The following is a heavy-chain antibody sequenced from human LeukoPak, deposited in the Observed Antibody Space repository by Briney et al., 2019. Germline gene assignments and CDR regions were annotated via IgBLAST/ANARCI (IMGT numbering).Heavy chain of an antibody. V-gene: IGHV3-66*02. CDR3: AEGSNDYSNHKPVYMDV. D-gene: IGHD4-11*01. J-gene: IGHJ6*03. CDR1: GFTVSSNY. CDR2: IYSGGST. Sequence: PGGSLRLSCAASGFTVSSNYMSWVRQAPGKGLEWVSVIYSGGSTYYADSVKGRFTISRDNSKNTLYLQMNSLRAEDTAVYYCAEGSNDYSNHKPVYMDVWGKGPTVTASS.